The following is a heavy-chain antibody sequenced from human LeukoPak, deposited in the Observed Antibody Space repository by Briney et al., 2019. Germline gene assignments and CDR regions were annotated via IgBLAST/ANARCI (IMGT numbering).Heavy chain of an antibody. J-gene: IGHJ6*03. CDR3: AREGEHCSGTSCYTLHYYYYYMDV. D-gene: IGHD2-2*02. V-gene: IGHV3-13*01. CDR1: GFTFSSYD. CDR2: IGTAGDT. Sequence: PGGSLRLSCAASGFTFSSYDMHWVRQATGKGLEWVSAIGTAGDTYYPGSVKGRFTISRDNAKNSLYLQMNSLRAEDTAVYYCAREGEHCSGTSCYTLHYYYYYMDVWGKGTTVTVSS.